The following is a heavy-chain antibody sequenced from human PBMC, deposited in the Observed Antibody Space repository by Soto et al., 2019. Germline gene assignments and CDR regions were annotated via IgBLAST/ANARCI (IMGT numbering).Heavy chain of an antibody. V-gene: IGHV1-69*05. CDR3: ARDPFCGGDCYSGQHFYYGLDV. CDR1: GGTFSSYA. Sequence: ASVKVSCKASGGTFSSYAISWVRQAPGQGLEWMGGIIPIFGTANYAQKFQGRVTMTSNTSIGTAYMELSSLRSDDTAIYYCARDPFCGGDCYSGQHFYYGLDVWGQGTTVTVSS. CDR2: IIPIFGTA. D-gene: IGHD2-21*02. J-gene: IGHJ6*02.